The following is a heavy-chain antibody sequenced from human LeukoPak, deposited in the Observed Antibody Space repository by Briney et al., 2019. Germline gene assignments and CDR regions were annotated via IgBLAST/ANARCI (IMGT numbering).Heavy chain of an antibody. D-gene: IGHD2-15*01. CDR3: ARRICNGGSCYLDY. Sequence: GGSLKLSCAASGFTFEAYGMSWVRQAPGKGLEWVSGILWNGDNTVYADSVKGRFTISRDNAKNSLYLQMNSLRAEDTALYHCARRICNGGSCYLDYWGQGTLVTVSS. J-gene: IGHJ4*02. CDR1: GFTFEAYG. CDR2: ILWNGDNT. V-gene: IGHV3-20*01.